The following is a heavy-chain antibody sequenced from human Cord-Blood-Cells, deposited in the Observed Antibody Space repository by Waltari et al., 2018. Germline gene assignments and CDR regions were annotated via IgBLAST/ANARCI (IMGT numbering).Heavy chain of an antibody. Sequence: QVQLVQSGAEVKTPGASVKVSCKASGYTFTGYYMHWVRQAPGQGLEWMGWINPNSGGTNYAQKFQGRVTMTRDTSISTAYMELSRLRSDDTAVYYCARGAVVVAATDAFDIWGQGTMVTVSS. V-gene: IGHV1-2*02. CDR2: INPNSGGT. CDR3: ARGAVVVAATDAFDI. J-gene: IGHJ3*02. CDR1: GYTFTGYY. D-gene: IGHD2-15*01.